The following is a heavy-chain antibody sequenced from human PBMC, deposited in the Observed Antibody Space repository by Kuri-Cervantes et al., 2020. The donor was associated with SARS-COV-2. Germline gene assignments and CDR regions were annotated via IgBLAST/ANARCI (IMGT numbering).Heavy chain of an antibody. CDR2: IIPISGTA. CDR1: GGTFSSYA. Sequence: SVKVSCKASGGTFSSYAISWVRQAPGQGLEWMGGIIPISGTANYAQKFQGRVTMTEDTSTDTAYMELSSLRSEDTAVYYCATAPMLLITFGGVIAPSRGNWFDPWGQGTLVTVSS. V-gene: IGHV1-69*06. D-gene: IGHD3-16*02. J-gene: IGHJ5*02. CDR3: ATAPMLLITFGGVIAPSRGNWFDP.